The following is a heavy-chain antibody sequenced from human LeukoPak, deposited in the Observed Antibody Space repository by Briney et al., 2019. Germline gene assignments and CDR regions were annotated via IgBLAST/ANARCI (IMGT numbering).Heavy chain of an antibody. CDR3: ASASSHRIAAGGDY. J-gene: IGHJ4*02. CDR2: INSDGSSR. V-gene: IGHV3-74*01. CDR1: GFTFSGHS. Sequence: GGSLRLSCAASGFTFSGHSMAWVRQTPGKGLEWVSRINSDGSSRNYADSVKGRFTISRDNAKNTLYLQMNSLRAEDTAVYYCASASSHRIAAGGDYWGQGTLVTVSS. D-gene: IGHD6-13*01.